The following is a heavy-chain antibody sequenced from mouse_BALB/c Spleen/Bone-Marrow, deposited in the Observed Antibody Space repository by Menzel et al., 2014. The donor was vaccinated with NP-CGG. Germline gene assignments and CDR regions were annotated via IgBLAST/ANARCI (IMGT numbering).Heavy chain of an antibody. CDR3: GRGDGSMDY. Sequence: EVQLVESGGVLVKPGGSLKLSCAASELTYSSYGMSWVRQTPDKRLEWVATISGGDAYTYYPDSVNGRFTISRDSAKNNLYLQMSSLKSEDTAMYYCGRGDGSMDYWGQGTSVTVSS. J-gene: IGHJ4*01. D-gene: IGHD3-3*01. CDR2: ISGGDAYT. V-gene: IGHV5-6*01. CDR1: ELTYSSYG.